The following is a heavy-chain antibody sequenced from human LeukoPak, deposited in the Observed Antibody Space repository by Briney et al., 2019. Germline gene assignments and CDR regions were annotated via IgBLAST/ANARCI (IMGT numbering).Heavy chain of an antibody. CDR3: AKSKWLPGPLRVGPGDV. D-gene: IGHD6-19*01. J-gene: IGHJ6*02. CDR1: GFTFSSYA. CDR2: ISGSGGST. Sequence: GGSLRLSCAASGFTFSSYAMSWVRQAPGKGLEWVSAISGSGGSTYYADSVKGRFTISRDNSKNMLYLQMNSLRAEDTAVYYCAKSKWLPGPLRVGPGDVWGQGTTVTVSS. V-gene: IGHV3-23*01.